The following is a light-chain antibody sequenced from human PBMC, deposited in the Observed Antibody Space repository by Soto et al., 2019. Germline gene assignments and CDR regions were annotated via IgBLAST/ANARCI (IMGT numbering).Light chain of an antibody. Sequence: QSVLTQPPSVSSAPVPKVTISCSGSSSNIGNNYVSWYQQLPGTAPKLLIYENNKRPSGIPDRFSGSKSGTSATLGITGLQTGDEADYYCGTWDSSLSAYVFGAGNKVTVL. J-gene: IGLJ1*01. CDR3: GTWDSSLSAYV. CDR2: ENN. V-gene: IGLV1-51*02. CDR1: SSNIGNNY.